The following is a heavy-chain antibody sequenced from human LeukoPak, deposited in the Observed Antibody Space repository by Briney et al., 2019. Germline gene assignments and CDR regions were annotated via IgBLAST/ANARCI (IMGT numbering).Heavy chain of an antibody. D-gene: IGHD3-3*01. CDR2: IFHRGST. CDR3: ARAHSNAIFVDQ. V-gene: IGHV4-31*03. J-gene: IGHJ4*02. CDR1: GGSISNDDYY. Sequence: SQTLSLTCSVSGGSISNDDYYWGWIRQVPGKGLEWIGYIFHRGSTYYTPSFRSRVTVLVDTSKNQFSLRLTSVTAADTAVYYCARAHSNAIFVDQWGQGTLVTVSS.